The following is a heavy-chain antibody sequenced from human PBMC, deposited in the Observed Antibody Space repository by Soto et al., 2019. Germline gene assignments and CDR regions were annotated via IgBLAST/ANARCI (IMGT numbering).Heavy chain of an antibody. D-gene: IGHD3-3*01. CDR1: GGSISSYY. CDR3: ARHSDTSYDFWSGPYYYYYMDV. V-gene: IGHV4-59*08. Sequence: SETLSLTCTVSGGSISSYYWSWIRQPPGKGLEWIGYIYYSGSTNYNLSLKSRVTISVDTSKNRFSLKLSSVTAADTAVYYCARHSDTSYDFWSGPYYYYYMDVWGKGTTVTVSS. CDR2: IYYSGST. J-gene: IGHJ6*03.